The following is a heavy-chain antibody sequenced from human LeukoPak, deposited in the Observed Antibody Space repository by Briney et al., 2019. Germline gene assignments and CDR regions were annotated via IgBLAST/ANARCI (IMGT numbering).Heavy chain of an antibody. CDR3: ARYYGSGAVDV. Sequence: GGSLRLSCAASGFTFSSYSMNWVRQAPGKGLEWVSYISSSISTIYYADSVKGRFTISRDNAKNSLYLQMNSLRAEDTAVYYCARYYGSGAVDVWGQGTTVTVSS. J-gene: IGHJ6*02. V-gene: IGHV3-48*01. D-gene: IGHD3-10*01. CDR1: GFTFSSYS. CDR2: ISSSISTI.